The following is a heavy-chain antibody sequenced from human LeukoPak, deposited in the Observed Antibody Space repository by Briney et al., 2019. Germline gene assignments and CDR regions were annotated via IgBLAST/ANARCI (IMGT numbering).Heavy chain of an antibody. Sequence: SETLSLTCTVSGGSVSSYYWSWLRQPPGKGLEWIGFIYYSGSTNYNPSLKSRVTISVDTSKNQFSLKLSSVTAADTAVYYCARLPGFRDAFDIWGQGTMVTVSS. CDR2: IYYSGST. CDR3: ARLPGFRDAFDI. CDR1: GGSVSSYY. J-gene: IGHJ3*02. V-gene: IGHV4-59*08.